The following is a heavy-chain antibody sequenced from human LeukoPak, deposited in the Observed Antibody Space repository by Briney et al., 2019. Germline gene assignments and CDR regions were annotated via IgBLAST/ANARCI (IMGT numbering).Heavy chain of an antibody. CDR1: GGSISSYY. CDR3: ARVQSGDYLDY. V-gene: IGHV4-59*01. Sequence: SETLSLTCTVSGGSISSYYWGWIRQPPGKGLEFIGYIYYSGSTNYNPSLKSRVTISVDTSKNQFSLKLTSVTAADTAVYYCARVQSGDYLDYWGQGTLVTVSS. J-gene: IGHJ4*02. CDR2: IYYSGST. D-gene: IGHD4-11*01.